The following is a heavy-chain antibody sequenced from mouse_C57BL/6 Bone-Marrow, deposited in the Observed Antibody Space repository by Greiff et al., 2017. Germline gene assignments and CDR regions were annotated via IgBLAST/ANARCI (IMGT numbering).Heavy chain of an antibody. CDR2: INPSSGYT. CDR1: GYTFTSYT. V-gene: IGHV1-4*01. Sequence: QVQLKQSGAELARPGASVKMSCKASGYTFTSYTMHWVKQRPGQGLEWIGYINPSSGYTKYNQKFKDKATLTADKSSSTAYMQLSSLTSEDSAVYYGARVSLFLRGFAYWGQGTLVTVSA. CDR3: ARVSLFLRGFAY. D-gene: IGHD1-1*01. J-gene: IGHJ3*01.